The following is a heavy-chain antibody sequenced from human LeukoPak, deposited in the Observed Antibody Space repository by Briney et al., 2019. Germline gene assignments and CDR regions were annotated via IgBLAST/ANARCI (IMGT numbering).Heavy chain of an antibody. CDR3: ARVPSDYGYFDS. V-gene: IGHV3-74*01. D-gene: IGHD4-17*01. CDR1: GFTFNNYW. Sequence: GGSLRLSCVVSGFTFNNYWMHWVRQAPGKGLVWVSRINGDGSSTSYADSVKGRFTISRDNARNTLYLQMNDLRAEDTAVYYCARVPSDYGYFDSWGQGTLVTVS. J-gene: IGHJ4*02. CDR2: INGDGSST.